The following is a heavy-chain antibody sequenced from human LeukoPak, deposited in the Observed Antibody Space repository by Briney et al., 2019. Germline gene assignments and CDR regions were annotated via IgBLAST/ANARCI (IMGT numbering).Heavy chain of an antibody. CDR2: ISYDGSNK. CDR1: GFTFSSYA. Sequence: PGRSLRLSCAASGFTFSSYAMHWVRRAPGKGLEWVAVISYDGSNKYYADSVKGRFTISRDNSKNTLYLQMNSLRAEDTAVYYCARDKQWLVRPGYYYYGMDVWGKGTTVTVSS. CDR3: ARDKQWLVRPGYYYYGMDV. J-gene: IGHJ6*04. V-gene: IGHV3-30*04. D-gene: IGHD6-19*01.